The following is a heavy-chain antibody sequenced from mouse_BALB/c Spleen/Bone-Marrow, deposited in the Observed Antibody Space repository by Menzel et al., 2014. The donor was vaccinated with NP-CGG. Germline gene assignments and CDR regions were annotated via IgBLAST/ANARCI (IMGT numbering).Heavy chain of an antibody. V-gene: IGHV5-17*02. CDR2: ISSGSSTI. CDR3: TRGGNWEDFDY. CDR1: GFTFSGFG. Sequence: EVKLVESGGGLVQPGGSRKLSCAASGFTFSGFGMHWVRQAPEKGLEWVAYISSGSSTIFYADTVKGRFTISRDNPKNTLFLQMTSLRSEDTAMYYCTRGGNWEDFDYWGQGTTLAVSS. J-gene: IGHJ2*01. D-gene: IGHD4-1*01.